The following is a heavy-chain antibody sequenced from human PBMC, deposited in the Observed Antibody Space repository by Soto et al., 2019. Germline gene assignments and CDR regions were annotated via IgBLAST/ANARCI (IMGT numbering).Heavy chain of an antibody. V-gene: IGHV3-30*03. CDR2: TSYDGSNK. Sequence: KRLEWVAVTSYDGSNKFYAESVKGRFTISRDNAKNTVFLQMNSLRAEDTAVYFFFFQAEDGIRATLPVSAFLLNRSSDL. CDR3: FFQAEDGIRATLPVSAFLLNRSSDL. J-gene: IGHJ2*01. D-gene: IGHD1-26*01.